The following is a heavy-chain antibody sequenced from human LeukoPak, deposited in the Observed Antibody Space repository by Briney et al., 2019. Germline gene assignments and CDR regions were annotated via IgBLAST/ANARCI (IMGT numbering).Heavy chain of an antibody. D-gene: IGHD3-22*01. J-gene: IGHJ4*02. V-gene: IGHV5-51*01. CDR1: GYSFTSYW. CDR3: ARHPYYYDIYYFDY. Sequence: GESLKISCRGSGYSFTSYWIGWVRQMPGKGLEWMGSIYPGDSDTRYSPSFQGQVTISVDKSISTAYLQWSSLKASDTAMYYCARHPYYYDIYYFDYWGQGTLVTVSS. CDR2: IYPGDSDT.